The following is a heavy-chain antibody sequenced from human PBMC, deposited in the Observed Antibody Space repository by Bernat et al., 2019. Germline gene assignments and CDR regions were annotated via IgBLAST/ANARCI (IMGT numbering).Heavy chain of an antibody. CDR1: GGSISSYY. J-gene: IGHJ4*02. D-gene: IGHD1-26*01. Sequence: QVQLQESGPGLVKPSETLSLTCTVSGGSISSYYWRWIRQSPGKGLEWIGYIYYSGSTNYNPSLKSRVTISVDTSKNQFSLKLSSVTAADTAVYYCARHEYSGSLIDYWGQGTLVTVSS. CDR3: ARHEYSGSLIDY. V-gene: IGHV4-59*08. CDR2: IYYSGST.